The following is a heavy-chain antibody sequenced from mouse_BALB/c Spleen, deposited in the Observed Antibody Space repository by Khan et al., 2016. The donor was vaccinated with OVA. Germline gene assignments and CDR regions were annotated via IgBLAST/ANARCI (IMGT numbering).Heavy chain of an antibody. V-gene: IGHV9-4*02. CDR3: ARGAAAYYRNDGGAMEY. Sequence: QVQLKQSGPELKKPGETVRISCKASGYTFTTAGIQWVQKMPGKGLKWIGWINTHSGVPKYAEDFKGRFAFSLEISVNTAYLQITNLKNEDTATYFCARGAAAYYRNDGGAMEYWGQGTSVTVSS. D-gene: IGHD2-14*01. CDR1: GYTFTTAG. J-gene: IGHJ4*01. CDR2: INTHSGVP.